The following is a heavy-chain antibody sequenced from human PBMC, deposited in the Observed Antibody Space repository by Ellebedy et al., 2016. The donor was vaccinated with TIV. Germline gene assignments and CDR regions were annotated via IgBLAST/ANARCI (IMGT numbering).Heavy chain of an antibody. CDR3: ARSVGEYFYYYMDV. J-gene: IGHJ6*03. D-gene: IGHD1-26*01. CDR2: IRAYTGDT. CDR1: GYTFTKNG. Sequence: AASVKVSCNASGYTFTKNGISWVRQPPGQGLAGMGWIRAYTGDTNYARKFQDRVIMTTDTSTSTAYMELRSLRSDDTAVYYCARSVGEYFYYYMDVWGKGTTVTVSS. V-gene: IGHV1-18*01.